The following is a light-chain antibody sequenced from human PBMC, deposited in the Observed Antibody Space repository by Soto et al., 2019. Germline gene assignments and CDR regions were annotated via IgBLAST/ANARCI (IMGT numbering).Light chain of an antibody. J-gene: IGLJ1*01. CDR3: CSYAGSSTFV. CDR2: EVS. CDR1: SSDVGSYNL. V-gene: IGLV2-23*02. Sequence: SALTQPASVSGSPGQSITISCTGTSSDVGSYNLVSWYKQHPGKAPKLMIYEVSERPSGVSNRFSGSRSGNTASLTISGLQAEDEADYYCCSYAGSSTFVFGTGTKVTVL.